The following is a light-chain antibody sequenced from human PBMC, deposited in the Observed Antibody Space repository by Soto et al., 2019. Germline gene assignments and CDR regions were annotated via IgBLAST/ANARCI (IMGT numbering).Light chain of an antibody. V-gene: IGKV3-20*01. J-gene: IGKJ1*01. CDR1: HSVSNNY. CDR2: GAS. CDR3: QQYGSSGT. Sequence: VLSLSPVTLCLAPGERSTLAFRCSHSVSNNYLAWSQQNPGQAPRLLTYGASNRATGIPDRFSGSGSRTDFTLTISRLEPEDFAVYYSQQYGSSGTFGQGTKVDI.